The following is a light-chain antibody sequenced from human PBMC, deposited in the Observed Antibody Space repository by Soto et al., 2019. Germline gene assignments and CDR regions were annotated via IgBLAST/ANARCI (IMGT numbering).Light chain of an antibody. Sequence: DIQMTQSPSTLSASVGDRVTITCRASQSSSSWLAWYQQKPGKAPKLLIYETSSLESGVPSRFSGSGAGTEFTLTISSLQPDDFATYYCQQSNSYSPVYTFGQGTKLEIK. CDR2: ETS. CDR3: QQSNSYSPVYT. J-gene: IGKJ2*01. V-gene: IGKV1-5*01. CDR1: QSSSSW.